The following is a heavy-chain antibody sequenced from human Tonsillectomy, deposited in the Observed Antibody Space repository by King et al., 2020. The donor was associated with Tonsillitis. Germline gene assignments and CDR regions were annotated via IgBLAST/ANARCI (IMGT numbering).Heavy chain of an antibody. J-gene: IGHJ6*02. CDR3: ARSGIAVAGIQDYYYGMDV. Sequence: TLKESCPVLVKPTETLTLTCTVSGFSLSNARMGVSWIRQPPRKALEWLAHIFSNDEKSYIPSLKSRLNISKATSKSQVVLTMTNMDPVDTATYYCARSGIAVAGIQDYYYGMDVWGQGTTVTVSS. D-gene: IGHD6-19*01. CDR1: GFSLSNARMG. CDR2: IFSNDEK. V-gene: IGHV2-26*01.